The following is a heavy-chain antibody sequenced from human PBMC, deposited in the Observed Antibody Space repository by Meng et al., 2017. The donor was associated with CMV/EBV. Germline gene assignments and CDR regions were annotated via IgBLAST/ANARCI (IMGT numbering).Heavy chain of an antibody. V-gene: IGHV4-4*07. CDR2: IYTSGST. CDR3: AREIVVVPAAIDNWFDP. Sequence: GQLKECGPGLVKPSETLSLTCTVSGGSISSYYWSWIRQPAGKGLEWIGRIYTSGSTNYNPSLKSRVTMSVDTSKNQFSLKLSSVTAADTAVYYCAREIVVVPAAIDNWFDPWGQGTLVTVSS. J-gene: IGHJ5*02. D-gene: IGHD2-2*02. CDR1: GGSISSYY.